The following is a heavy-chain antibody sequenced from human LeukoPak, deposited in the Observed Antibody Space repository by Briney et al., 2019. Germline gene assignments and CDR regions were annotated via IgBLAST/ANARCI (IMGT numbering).Heavy chain of an antibody. CDR1: GFTFSSYS. V-gene: IGHV3-21*01. D-gene: IGHD4/OR15-4a*01. J-gene: IGHJ4*02. CDR2: ISSSSSYI. Sequence: PGGSLRLSCAASGFTFSSYSMNWVRQAPGKGLEWVSSISSSSSYIYYADSVKGRFTISRDNAKNSLYLQMNSLRAEDTAVYYCARDGREMVPPFDYWGKGTLVTVSS. CDR3: ARDGREMVPPFDY.